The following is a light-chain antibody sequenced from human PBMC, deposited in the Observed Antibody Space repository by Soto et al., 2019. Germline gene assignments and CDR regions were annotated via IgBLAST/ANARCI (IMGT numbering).Light chain of an antibody. CDR3: RSYTSSSTHV. J-gene: IGLJ1*01. CDR1: SSDVGAYNF. V-gene: IGLV2-14*03. CDR2: DVS. Sequence: QSVLTQPASVSGSPGQSITISCTGTSSDVGAYNFVSWYQQHPGKVPKLMIFDVSSRSSGVSDRFSGSKSGNTASLTISGLQAEDEGDYYCRSYTSSSTHVFGSGTKLTVL.